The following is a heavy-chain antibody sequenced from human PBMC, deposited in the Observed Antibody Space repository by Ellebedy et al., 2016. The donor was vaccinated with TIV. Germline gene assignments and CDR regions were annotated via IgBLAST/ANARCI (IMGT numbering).Heavy chain of an antibody. Sequence: GESLKISXAASGFTFSSYAMSWVRQAPGKGLEWVSAISGSGGSTYYADSVKGRFTISRDNSKNTLYLQMNSLRAEDTAVYYCAKGLYCGGDCYDWYFDLWGRGTLVTVSS. V-gene: IGHV3-23*01. CDR1: GFTFSSYA. D-gene: IGHD2-21*02. CDR3: AKGLYCGGDCYDWYFDL. J-gene: IGHJ2*01. CDR2: ISGSGGST.